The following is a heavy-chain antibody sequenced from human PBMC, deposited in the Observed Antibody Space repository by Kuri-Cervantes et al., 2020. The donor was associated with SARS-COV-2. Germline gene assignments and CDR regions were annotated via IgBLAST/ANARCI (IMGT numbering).Heavy chain of an antibody. CDR2: ISSNGGST. D-gene: IGHD1-26*01. J-gene: IGHJ6*04. V-gene: IGHV3-64D*06. Sequence: GESLKISCSASGFTFSSYAMHWVRPAPGKGLEYVAAISSNGGSTYYADSVKGRFTISRDNSKNTLYPQMSSLRAEDTAVYYCAKDLYSGSYLRYYYGMDVWGKGTTVTVSS. CDR3: AKDLYSGSYLRYYYGMDV. CDR1: GFTFSSYA.